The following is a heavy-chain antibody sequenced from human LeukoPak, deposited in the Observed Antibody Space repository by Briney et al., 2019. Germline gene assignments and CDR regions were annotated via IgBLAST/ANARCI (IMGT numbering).Heavy chain of an antibody. Sequence: SESLSLTCAVSGGSFSGYYWYWIRQPPGKGLEWIGEINHGESTNYNPSLKSRATLSVDTSKNQFSLKLTSVTAADTAVYYCARGRTYYYDTSGYYPSIYYGMDVWGQGTTVIVSS. CDR3: ARGRTYYYDTSGYYPSIYYGMDV. CDR1: GGSFSGYY. CDR2: INHGEST. V-gene: IGHV4-34*01. D-gene: IGHD3-22*01. J-gene: IGHJ6*02.